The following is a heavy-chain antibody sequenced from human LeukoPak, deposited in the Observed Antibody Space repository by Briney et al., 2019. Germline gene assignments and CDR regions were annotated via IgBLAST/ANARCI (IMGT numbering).Heavy chain of an antibody. CDR1: GGSISDNY. CDR2: MFYSGRT. V-gene: IGHV4-59*08. J-gene: IGHJ4*02. Sequence: PETLSLTCTVSGGSISDNYWSWIRQPPGKGLEWIAYMFYSGRTNYNPSLKSRVTISIDTSKNQLSLKLSSVTAADTAVYYCARHDNGYSNGLLDHWGQGTLVTVSS. CDR3: ARHDNGYSNGLLDH. D-gene: IGHD4-11*01.